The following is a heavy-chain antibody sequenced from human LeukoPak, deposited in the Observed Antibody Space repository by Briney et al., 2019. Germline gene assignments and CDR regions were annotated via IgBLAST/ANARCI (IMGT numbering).Heavy chain of an antibody. D-gene: IGHD2-2*01. CDR2: IYYSGST. Sequence: SETLSLTCTVSGGSISSSSYYWGWIRQPPGKGLEWIGSIYYSGSTYYNPSLKSRVTISVDTSKNQFSLKLSSVTAADTAVYYCARHAPVVPAAIGGYFDYWGQGTLVTVSS. CDR3: ARHAPVVPAAIGGYFDY. CDR1: GGSISSSSYY. J-gene: IGHJ4*02. V-gene: IGHV4-39*01.